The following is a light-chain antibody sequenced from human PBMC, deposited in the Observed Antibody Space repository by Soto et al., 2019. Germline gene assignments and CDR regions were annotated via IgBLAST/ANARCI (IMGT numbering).Light chain of an antibody. V-gene: IGKV1-39*01. J-gene: IGKJ1*01. CDR3: QQSYSTAWT. CDR1: QSIRNY. Sequence: DIQMTQSPSSLSESVGDRVTITCRASQSIRNYLNWYQQKPGKAPKLLIYAASSLQSWVPSRFSGSGSGTDFTLTISSLQPEDFATYYCQQSYSTAWTFGQGTVVEIK. CDR2: AAS.